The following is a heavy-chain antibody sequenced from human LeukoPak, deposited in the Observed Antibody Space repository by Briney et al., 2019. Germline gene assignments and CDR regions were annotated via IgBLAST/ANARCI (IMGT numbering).Heavy chain of an antibody. D-gene: IGHD2-2*01. CDR3: ARDGTSTDDY. CDR2: ISGNNDNP. V-gene: IGHV1-18*01. CDR1: GYTFSNFG. Sequence: GASVKVSCKTSGYTFSNFGISWVRQAPGQGLEWMGWISGNNDNPNYGQKFQGRFTMTTDSSTSTAYMELRNLRSDDTAVYYCARDGTSTDDYWGQGTLVTVYS. J-gene: IGHJ4*02.